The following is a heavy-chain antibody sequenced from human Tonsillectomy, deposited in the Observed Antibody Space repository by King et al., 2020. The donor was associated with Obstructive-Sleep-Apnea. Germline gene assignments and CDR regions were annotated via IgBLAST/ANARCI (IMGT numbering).Heavy chain of an antibody. J-gene: IGHJ4*02. D-gene: IGHD6-19*01. CDR2: INPNNGNT. CDR3: ARVDRSAWFFDY. CDR1: GYTFTSYG. V-gene: IGHV1-18*01. Sequence: QLVQSGPEVKRPGASVKVSCKASGYTFTSYGITWVRQAPGQGLEWMGWINPNNGNTDYAQKLQGRVSMTTDTSTNTAYMDLRSLRSDDTAMYYCARVDRSAWFFDYWGQGTLVTVSS.